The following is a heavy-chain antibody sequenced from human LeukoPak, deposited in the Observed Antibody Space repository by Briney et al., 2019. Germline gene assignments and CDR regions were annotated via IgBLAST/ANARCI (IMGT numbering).Heavy chain of an antibody. CDR2: IANGGT. CDR1: GDAISTYY. J-gene: IGHJ4*02. CDR3: ARDKAHSYGYYFDP. Sequence: SEPLSLTCTVSGDAISTYYWNWIRQTPGKGLERVGHIANGGTDYNPSLKSRAIISVDTSKNQISLRLTSVTAADTAIYYCARDKAHSYGYYFDPWGPGTQVLVPS. V-gene: IGHV4-4*08. D-gene: IGHD3-10*01.